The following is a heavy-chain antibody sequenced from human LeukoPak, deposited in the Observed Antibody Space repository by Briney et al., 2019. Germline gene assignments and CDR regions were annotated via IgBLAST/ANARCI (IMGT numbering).Heavy chain of an antibody. CDR1: GDSISSGGYS. Sequence: SQTLSLTCAVSGDSISSGGYSWSWIRQPPGKGLEWIGYIYHSGSTYYNPSLKSRVTISVDTSKNQFSLKLSSVTAADTAVYYCARGRTKFMITWGQGTLVTVSS. CDR2: IYHSGST. D-gene: IGHD3-16*01. J-gene: IGHJ4*02. V-gene: IGHV4-30-2*01. CDR3: ARGRTKFMIT.